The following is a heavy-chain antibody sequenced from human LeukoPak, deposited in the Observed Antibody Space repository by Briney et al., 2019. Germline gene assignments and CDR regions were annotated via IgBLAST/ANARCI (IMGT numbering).Heavy chain of an antibody. J-gene: IGHJ4*02. CDR2: IYYSGST. Sequence: PSETLSLTCTVSGGSISGYYWSWIRQPPGKGLEWIGFIYYSGSTNYNPSLKSRVTISVDTSKNQFSLRLSSVTAADTAVYYCARVYCSGGTCSFDYWGQGTLVTVSS. CDR1: GGSISGYY. D-gene: IGHD2-15*01. V-gene: IGHV4-59*08. CDR3: ARVYCSGGTCSFDY.